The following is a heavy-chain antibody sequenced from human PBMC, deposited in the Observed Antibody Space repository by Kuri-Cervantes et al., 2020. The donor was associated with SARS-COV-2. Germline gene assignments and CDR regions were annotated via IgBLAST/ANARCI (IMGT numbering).Heavy chain of an antibody. D-gene: IGHD4-17*01. CDR3: AKDSLRRPFYSYYYYMDV. J-gene: IGHJ6*03. CDR2: IRYDGSNK. CDR1: GFTFSSYG. Sequence: GGSLRLSCAASGFTFSSYGMHWVRQAPGKGLEWVAFIRYDGSNKYYADSVKGRFTISRDNSKNTLYLQMNSLRAEDTAVYYCAKDSLRRPFYSYYYYMDVWGKGTTVTVSS. V-gene: IGHV3-30*02.